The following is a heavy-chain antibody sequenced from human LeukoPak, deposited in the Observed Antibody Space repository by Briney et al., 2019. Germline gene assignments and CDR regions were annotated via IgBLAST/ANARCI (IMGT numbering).Heavy chain of an antibody. V-gene: IGHV5-51*01. CDR1: GYNFANYW. Sequence: GESLKISCKGSGYNFANYWIAWVRQMPGKGLEWVGIIYPGDSDTRYSPSFQGQVTISADTSISTAYLQWSSLKASDTAMYYCGLMDSGSYDVIDYWGQGTLVTVSS. J-gene: IGHJ4*02. D-gene: IGHD1-26*01. CDR2: IYPGDSDT. CDR3: GLMDSGSYDVIDY.